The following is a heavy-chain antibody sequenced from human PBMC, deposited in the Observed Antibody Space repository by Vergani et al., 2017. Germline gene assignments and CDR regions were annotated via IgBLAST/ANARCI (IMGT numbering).Heavy chain of an antibody. D-gene: IGHD3-16*01. CDR2: LNSDGSSI. CDR1: GFTFSSNW. V-gene: IGHV3-74*01. CDR3: GRELGIP. J-gene: IGHJ5*02. Sequence: EVQLVESGGGLVQPGGSLRLSCVGSGFTFSSNWMHWVRQVPGKGLEWVSRLNSDGSSISYADSVKGRFTISRDNAKNTMYLQMNSLTAEDTAVYYCGRELGIPWGQGTLVTVSS.